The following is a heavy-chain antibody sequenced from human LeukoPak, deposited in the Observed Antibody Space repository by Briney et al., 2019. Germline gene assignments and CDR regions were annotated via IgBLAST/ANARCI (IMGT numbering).Heavy chain of an antibody. Sequence: GGSLRLSCAASGFTFSSYAMSWVRQAPGKGLEWVGRIKSKTDGGTTDYAAPVKGRFTISRDDSKNTLYLQMNSLKTEDTAVYYCTTDCSSTSCHYGMDVWGQGTTVTVSS. CDR3: TTDCSSTSCHYGMDV. D-gene: IGHD2-2*01. CDR1: GFTFSSYA. V-gene: IGHV3-15*01. J-gene: IGHJ6*02. CDR2: IKSKTDGGTT.